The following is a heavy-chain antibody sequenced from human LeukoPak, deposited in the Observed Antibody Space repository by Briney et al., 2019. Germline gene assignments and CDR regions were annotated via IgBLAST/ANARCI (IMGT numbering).Heavy chain of an antibody. J-gene: IGHJ4*02. Sequence: PGGSLRLSCAASGFPFSSYAMSWVRQAPGKGLEWISAIDDGGTSTYYADSVKGRFTISRDNSKSTLYLQMNSPRADDTAVYYCAKRVPYSSSSVYFDCWGQGTLVTVSS. CDR2: IDDGGTST. CDR1: GFPFSSYA. D-gene: IGHD6-6*01. CDR3: AKRVPYSSSSVYFDC. V-gene: IGHV3-23*01.